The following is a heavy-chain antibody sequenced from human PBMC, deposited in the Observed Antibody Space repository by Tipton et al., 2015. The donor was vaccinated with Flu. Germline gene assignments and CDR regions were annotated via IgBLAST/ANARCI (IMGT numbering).Heavy chain of an antibody. Sequence: CTVSGYSISSGYYWGWIRQPPGKGLEWIGSIDHSGTTYYNPSLKSRVTISVDTSKNQFSLKLSSVTAADTAVFYCASHSYSRGRAGHWGQGTLVTVSS. CDR2: IDHSGTT. J-gene: IGHJ4*02. CDR1: GYSISSGYY. D-gene: IGHD4-11*01. V-gene: IGHV4-38-2*02. CDR3: ASHSYSRGRAGH.